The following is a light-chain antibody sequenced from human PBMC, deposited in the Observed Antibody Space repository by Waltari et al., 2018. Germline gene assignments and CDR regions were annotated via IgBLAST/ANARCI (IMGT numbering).Light chain of an antibody. V-gene: IGKV3-20*01. Sequence: IVFKPSPGTLSLARGGRDTLSCKASQCVSRALAWYQQKPGQAPRLLIYGASNRATGIPDRFSGSGSGTDFSLTISSLEPEDFAVYYCQHYLRLPATFGQGTKVEIK. J-gene: IGKJ1*01. CDR3: QHYLRLPAT. CDR1: QCVSRA. CDR2: GAS.